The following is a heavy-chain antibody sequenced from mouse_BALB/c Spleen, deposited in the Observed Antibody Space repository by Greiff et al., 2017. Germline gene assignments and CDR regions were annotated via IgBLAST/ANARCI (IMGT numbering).Heavy chain of an antibody. CDR1: GYTFTSYW. D-gene: IGHD1-1*01. CDR3: ARGVLRSPWFAY. CDR2: INPSTGYT. Sequence: ESGAELAKPGASVKMSCKASGYTFTSYWMHWVKQRPGQGLEWIGYINPSTGYTEYNQKFKDKATLTADKSSSTAYMQLSSLTSEDSAVYYCARGVLRSPWFAYWGQGTLVTVSA. V-gene: IGHV1-7*01. J-gene: IGHJ3*01.